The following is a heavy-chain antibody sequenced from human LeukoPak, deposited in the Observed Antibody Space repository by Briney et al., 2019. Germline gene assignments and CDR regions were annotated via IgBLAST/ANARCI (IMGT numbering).Heavy chain of an antibody. CDR1: GGSISSYY. Sequence: SETLSLTCTVSGGSISSYYWSWIRQPPGKGLEWIGYIYYSGSTNYNPSLKSRVTISVDTSKNQFSLKLSSVTAADTAVYYCARDAYYGMDVWGQGTTVTVSS. J-gene: IGHJ6*02. V-gene: IGHV4-59*01. CDR2: IYYSGST. CDR3: ARDAYYGMDV.